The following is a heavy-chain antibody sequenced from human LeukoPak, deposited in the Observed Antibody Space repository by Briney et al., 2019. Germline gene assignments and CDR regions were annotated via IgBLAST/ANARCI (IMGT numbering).Heavy chain of an antibody. CDR2: INPNSGGT. J-gene: IGHJ4*02. Sequence: ASVKVSCKTSGYTFTGYYMHWVRQAPGQGLEWMGRINPNSGGTNYAQKFQGRVTMTRDTSITTAYMELSSLRSDDTAVYYCASCDWSPNYYFDYWGQGTLVTVSS. D-gene: IGHD1-1*01. CDR3: ASCDWSPNYYFDY. V-gene: IGHV1-2*06. CDR1: GYTFTGYY.